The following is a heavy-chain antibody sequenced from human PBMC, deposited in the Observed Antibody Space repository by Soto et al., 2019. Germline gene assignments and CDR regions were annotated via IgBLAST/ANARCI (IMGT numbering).Heavy chain of an antibody. CDR1: GGSVSTGMKY. J-gene: IGHJ6*02. D-gene: IGHD3-10*01. Sequence: SETLSLTFTVSGGSVSTGMKYWGWVRQPPGKALEFIGYMYKTGETLLNSSLKSRVTLSMETSKNQFSLTLSSVTAADTAVYFCMKARESGDFLGMSVWGPGTTVTVSS. CDR3: MKARESGDFLGMSV. V-gene: IGHV4-61*01. CDR2: MYKTGET.